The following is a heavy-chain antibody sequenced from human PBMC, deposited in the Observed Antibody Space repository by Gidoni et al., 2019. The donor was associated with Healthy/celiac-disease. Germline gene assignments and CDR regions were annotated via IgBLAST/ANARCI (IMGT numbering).Heavy chain of an antibody. CDR2: ISSSSSYI. D-gene: IGHD6-6*01. V-gene: IGHV3-21*01. CDR3: AREHSSSSRNWYFDL. Sequence: EVQLVESGGGLVKPGGSLSRSCRASEVPFSSYSMTWVRQAPGKGLEWVSSISSSSSYIYYADSVKGRFTISRDNAKNSLYLQMNSLRAEDTAAYYCAREHSSSSRNWYFDLWGRGTLVTVSS. CDR1: EVPFSSYS. J-gene: IGHJ2*01.